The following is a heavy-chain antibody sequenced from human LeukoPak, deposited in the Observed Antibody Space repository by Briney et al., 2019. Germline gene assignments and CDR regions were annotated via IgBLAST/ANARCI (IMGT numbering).Heavy chain of an antibody. Sequence: SGPALVKPTQTLTLTCTFPGFPLSTSAMCVSWIRQPPGNALEWLARIDWDDDKYYSTSLKTRLTISNDTSQNQVVLTVPNMDPVDTAAYYCARIPLLLRWGFDYWGQGTLVTVSS. J-gene: IGHJ4*02. CDR3: ARIPLLLRWGFDY. D-gene: IGHD2-21*02. V-gene: IGHV2-70*11. CDR2: IDWDDDK. CDR1: GFPLSTSAMC.